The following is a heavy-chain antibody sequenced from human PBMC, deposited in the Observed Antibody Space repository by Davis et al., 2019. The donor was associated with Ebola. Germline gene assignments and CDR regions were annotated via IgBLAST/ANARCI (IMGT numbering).Heavy chain of an antibody. CDR1: GYTFTGYY. J-gene: IGHJ4*02. Sequence: KVSCKASGYTFTGYYMHWVRQMPGKGLEWMGIIYPGDSDTRYSPSFQGQVTISADRSISTAYLQWSSLKASDTAIYYCARATSSDYWGQGTLVTVSS. CDR2: IYPGDSDT. CDR3: ARATSSDY. V-gene: IGHV5-51*01. D-gene: IGHD6-6*01.